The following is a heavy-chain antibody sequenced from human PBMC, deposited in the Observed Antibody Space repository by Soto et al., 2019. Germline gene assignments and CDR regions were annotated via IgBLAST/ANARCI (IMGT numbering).Heavy chain of an antibody. CDR1: GFTFSSYG. Sequence: GGSLRLSCAASGFTFSSYGMHWVRQAPGKGLEWVAVIWYDGSNKYYADSVKGRFTISRDNSKNTLYLQMNSLRAEDTAVYYCARDRVYYDSSGYYYSYYGMDVWGQGTTVTVSS. CDR3: ARDRVYYDSSGYYYSYYGMDV. V-gene: IGHV3-33*01. J-gene: IGHJ6*02. D-gene: IGHD3-22*01. CDR2: IWYDGSNK.